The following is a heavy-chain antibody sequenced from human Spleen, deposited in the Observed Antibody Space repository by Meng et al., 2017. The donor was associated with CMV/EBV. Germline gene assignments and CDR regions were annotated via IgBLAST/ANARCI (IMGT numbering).Heavy chain of an antibody. J-gene: IGHJ6*02. CDR2: TYYRSKWYN. CDR1: GDSVSSNSAA. Sequence: QTLSLTCAISGDSVSSNSAAWNWIRQSPSRGLEWLGRTYYRSKWYNDYAVSVKSRTTINPDTSKNQFSLQLNSVTPEDTAVYYCARDLLLWFGELRQNYYYGMDVWGQGTTVTVSS. CDR3: ARDLLLWFGELRQNYYYGMDV. V-gene: IGHV6-1*01. D-gene: IGHD3-10*01.